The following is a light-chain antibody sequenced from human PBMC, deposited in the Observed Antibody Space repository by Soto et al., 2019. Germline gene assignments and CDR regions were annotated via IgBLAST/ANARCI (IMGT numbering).Light chain of an antibody. CDR1: PNINSY. J-gene: IGKJ5*01. V-gene: IGKV1-39*01. CDR3: QQSYSSPIN. Sequence: DIQMTQSPSSLSASVGDRVTITCRASPNINSYLNWYQQKPGKAPKLLIYAASSLQSGVPSSFSVSRSGTDFTLAISSLRPEDFATYYCQQSYSSPINFGQGTRLEIK. CDR2: AAS.